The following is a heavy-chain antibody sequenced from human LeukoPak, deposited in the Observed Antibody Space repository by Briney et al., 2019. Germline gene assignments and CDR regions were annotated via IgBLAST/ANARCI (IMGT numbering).Heavy chain of an antibody. J-gene: IGHJ6*03. Sequence: SGPTLLQPTQTLTLTCTFSGLSLRSSGGGVGGIRQPPGKALEWLALIYWNDDKRYSPSLKSRLIITKDTSKNQVVLTMTNMDPVDTATYYCAHRLSVATGDYMDVWGKGTTVTVSS. D-gene: IGHD1-14*01. CDR2: IYWNDDK. CDR1: GLSLRSSGGG. V-gene: IGHV2-5*01. CDR3: AHRLSVATGDYMDV.